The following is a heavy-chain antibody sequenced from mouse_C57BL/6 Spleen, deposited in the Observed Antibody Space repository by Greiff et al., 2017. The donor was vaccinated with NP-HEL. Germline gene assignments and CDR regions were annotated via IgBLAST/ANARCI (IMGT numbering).Heavy chain of an antibody. Sequence: VQLQQSGPELVKPGASVKMSCKASGYTFTDYNMHWVKQSHGQSLEWIGYINPNNGGTNYNQKFKGKATLTVNKSSSTAYMELRSLTSEDSAVYYCTRGAYYGSSRLDYWGQGTTLTVSS. J-gene: IGHJ2*01. CDR2: INPNNGGT. D-gene: IGHD1-1*01. CDR3: TRGAYYGSSRLDY. V-gene: IGHV1-22*01. CDR1: GYTFTDYN.